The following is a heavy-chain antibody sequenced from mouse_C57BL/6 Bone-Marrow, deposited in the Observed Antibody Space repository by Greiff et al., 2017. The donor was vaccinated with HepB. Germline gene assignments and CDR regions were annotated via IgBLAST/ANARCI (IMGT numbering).Heavy chain of an antibody. CDR2: IHPSDSDT. J-gene: IGHJ3*01. CDR1: GYTFTSYW. Sequence: QVQLQQPGAELVKPGASVKVSCKASGYTFTSYWLHWVKQRPGQGLEWIGRIHPSDSDTNYNQKFKGKATLTVDKSSNTAYMQLSSLTTEDSAIYYCARTRRFAYWGQGTLVTVSA. CDR3: ARTRRFAY. D-gene: IGHD1-3*01. V-gene: IGHV1-74*01.